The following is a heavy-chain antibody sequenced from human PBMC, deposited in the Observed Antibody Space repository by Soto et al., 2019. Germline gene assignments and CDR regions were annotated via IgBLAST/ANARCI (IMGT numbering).Heavy chain of an antibody. V-gene: IGHV4-61*01. CDR1: GGSFKSGSYS. CDR2: VYHTRRT. D-gene: IGHD3-3*01. Sequence: QVQLQESGPGLVKRSETLSLTCTVSGGSFKSGSYSWSWIRQPPGKGLEWIGYVYHTRRTNYNPSLKSRVSISMDTNKNQFSLNLDSVTAADTAVYFCARDFAYFDSWGQGTLVTVSS. J-gene: IGHJ4*02. CDR3: ARDFAYFDS.